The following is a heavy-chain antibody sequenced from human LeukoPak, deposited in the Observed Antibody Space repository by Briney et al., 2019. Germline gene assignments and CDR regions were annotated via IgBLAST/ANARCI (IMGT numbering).Heavy chain of an antibody. D-gene: IGHD3-22*01. CDR2: ISGSGGST. V-gene: IGHV3-23*01. CDR1: GFTFSSYA. J-gene: IGHJ4*02. CDR3: AKDLHYYDSSGYYFDY. Sequence: GGSLRLSCAASGFTFSSYAMSWVRQAPGKGLEWVSAISGSGGSTYYADSVKGRFTISRDNSKNTLYLQMNSLRAEDTAVYYCAKDLHYYDSSGYYFDYWGQGTLVTVSS.